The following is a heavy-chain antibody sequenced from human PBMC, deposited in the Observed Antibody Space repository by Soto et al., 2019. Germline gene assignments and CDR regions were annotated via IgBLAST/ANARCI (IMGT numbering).Heavy chain of an antibody. D-gene: IGHD2-2*01. V-gene: IGHV5-51*01. CDR3: ASVKVPAALLRETNYYHSNGTDV. CDR1: GYSFTSYW. J-gene: IGHJ6*02. CDR2: IYPGDSDT. Sequence: PGESLKISCKGSGYSFTSYWIGWVLQIPGKGLEWMGIIYPGDSDTRYSPSFQCQVTISADKSISTAYLQWSKLKASDTAMYYCASVKVPAALLRETNYYHSNGTDVRGPGPTLTLSS.